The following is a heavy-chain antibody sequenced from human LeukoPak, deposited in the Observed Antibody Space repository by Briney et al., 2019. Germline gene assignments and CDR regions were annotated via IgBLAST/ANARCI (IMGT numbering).Heavy chain of an antibody. Sequence: GGSLRLSRAASGFTFSSYSMNWVRQAPGKGLEWVSSISSSSSYIYYADSVKGRFTISRDNAKNSLYLQMNSLRAEDTAVYYCARDRWTDYDFWSGPDYWGQGTLVTVSS. CDR3: ARDRWTDYDFWSGPDY. CDR1: GFTFSSYS. V-gene: IGHV3-21*01. J-gene: IGHJ4*02. CDR2: ISSSSSYI. D-gene: IGHD3-3*01.